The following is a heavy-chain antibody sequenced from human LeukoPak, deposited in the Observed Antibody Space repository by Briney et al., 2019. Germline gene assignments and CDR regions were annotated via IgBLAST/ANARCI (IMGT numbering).Heavy chain of an antibody. CDR2: LYYTGTT. J-gene: IGHJ4*02. D-gene: IGHD5-18*01. V-gene: IGHV4-59*12. CDR1: GGSISSYY. Sequence: SETLSLTCTVSGGSISSYYWSWIRQPPGKGLEWIGYLYYTGTTNYNPSLKSRVTISVDTSKNQFSLKLSSVTAEDTAVYYCAKGTDTAMVTEDYWGQGTLVTVSS. CDR3: AKGTDTAMVTEDY.